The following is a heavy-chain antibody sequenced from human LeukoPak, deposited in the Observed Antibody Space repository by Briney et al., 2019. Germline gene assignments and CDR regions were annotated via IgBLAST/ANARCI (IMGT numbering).Heavy chain of an antibody. CDR2: INPNSGGT. CDR3: ARDLEYYYDSSGTASDY. Sequence: GASVKVSCKASGYTFTGYYMHWVRQAPGQGLEWMGWINPNSGGTNYAQILQGRLTMTTDTSTSTAYMGLRSLRSDDTAVYYCARDLEYYYDSSGTASDYWGQGTLVTVSS. J-gene: IGHJ4*02. D-gene: IGHD3-22*01. CDR1: GYTFTGYY. V-gene: IGHV1-2*02.